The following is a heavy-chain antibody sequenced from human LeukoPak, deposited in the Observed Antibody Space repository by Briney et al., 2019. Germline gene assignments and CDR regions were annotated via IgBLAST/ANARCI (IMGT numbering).Heavy chain of an antibody. V-gene: IGHV1-18*01. D-gene: IGHD6-19*01. J-gene: IGHJ5*02. CDR2: ISAYNGNT. CDR3: ARLTGGSGSYNCFAP. Sequence: ASVKVSCKASGYIFTSYGISWVRQAPGQGLEWMGWISAYNGNTNYAQKLQGRVTMTTDTSTSTAYMELRSLRSDDTAVYYCARLTGGSGSYNCFAPGGQGTLVTVSS. CDR1: GYIFTSYG.